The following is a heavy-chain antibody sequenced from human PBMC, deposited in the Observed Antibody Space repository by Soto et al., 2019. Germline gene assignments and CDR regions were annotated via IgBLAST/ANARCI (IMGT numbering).Heavy chain of an antibody. CDR3: ARDGEEGWYFDL. V-gene: IGHV3-48*03. D-gene: IGHD4-17*01. CDR2: ISSSGSTI. J-gene: IGHJ2*01. CDR1: GFTFSSYE. Sequence: EVQLVESGGGLVQPGGSLRLSCAASGFTFSSYEMNWVRQAPGKGLEWVSYISSSGSTIYYADSVKGRFTISRDNAKNSLYLQMNSLRAEDTAVYYCARDGEEGWYFDLWGRGTLVTVSS.